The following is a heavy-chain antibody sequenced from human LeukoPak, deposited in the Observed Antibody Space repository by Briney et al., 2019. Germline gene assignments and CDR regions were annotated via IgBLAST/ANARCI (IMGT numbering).Heavy chain of an antibody. J-gene: IGHJ6*02. V-gene: IGHV3-7*01. D-gene: IGHD2-2*01. Sequence: GGSLRLFCAASGFTFNIYWMSWGRQAPGKGLEWVANIKQDGSEKYYVDSVKGRFTISRDNAKNSLYLQMNSLRAEDTAVYYCARESTVLVPAAQGPSDFYYYGMDVWGQGTTVTVSS. CDR3: ARESTVLVPAAQGPSDFYYYGMDV. CDR2: IKQDGSEK. CDR1: GFTFNIYW.